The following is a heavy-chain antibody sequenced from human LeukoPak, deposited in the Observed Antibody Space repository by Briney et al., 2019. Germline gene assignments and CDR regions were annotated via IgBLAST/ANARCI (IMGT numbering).Heavy chain of an antibody. CDR1: GYIFIGYY. Sequence: ASVKVSCKTSGYIFIGYYIHWVRQAPGQGLEWMGWIDPKSGGTKYAQKFQGRVTMTRDMSISTAYMDLRRLKSDDTAVYYCVRDMDRGQWLIRPYNWGQGTLVTVSS. V-gene: IGHV1-2*02. CDR3: VRDMDRGQWLIRPYN. D-gene: IGHD6-19*01. J-gene: IGHJ4*02. CDR2: IDPKSGGT.